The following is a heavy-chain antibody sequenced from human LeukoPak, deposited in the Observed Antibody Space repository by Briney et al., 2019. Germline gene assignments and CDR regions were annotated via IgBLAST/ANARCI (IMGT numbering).Heavy chain of an antibody. V-gene: IGHV3-43*02. CDR3: AKDTSKLGITVPGSIEC. J-gene: IGHJ4*02. D-gene: IGHD6-19*01. CDR1: GFTFDNYA. Sequence: QPGGSLRLSCAASGFTFDNYAMHWVRQAPGKGLEWFSLLSGDGGNPYYADSVKGRFTISRDNSTSSLYLQMNRLRIEDTAFYYCAKDTSKLGITVPGSIECWGQGTLVTVSS. CDR2: LSGDGGNP.